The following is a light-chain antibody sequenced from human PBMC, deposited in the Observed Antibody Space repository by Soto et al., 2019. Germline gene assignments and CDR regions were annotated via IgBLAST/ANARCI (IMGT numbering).Light chain of an antibody. J-gene: IGKJ5*01. CDR1: QSVSYY. V-gene: IGKV3-11*01. Sequence: EIVLTQSPATLSLSPGERATLSCRASQSVSYYLAWYQQKPGQAPRLLIYDASTRATGIPARFSGSGSGTDFTLTISSLESEDFAVYYCQQRGNWVTFGQGTRL. CDR2: DAS. CDR3: QQRGNWVT.